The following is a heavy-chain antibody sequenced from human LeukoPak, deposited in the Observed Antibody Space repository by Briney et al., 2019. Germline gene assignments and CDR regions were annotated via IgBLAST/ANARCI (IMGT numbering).Heavy chain of an antibody. V-gene: IGHV3-23*01. D-gene: IGHD3-3*01. CDR2: ISGSGGST. CDR3: AKSSLRFLEWLFDY. CDR1: GFTFSSYA. Sequence: GASLRLSCAASGFTFSSYAMSWVRQAPGKGLEWVSAISGSGGSTYYADSVKGRFTIPRDNSKNTLYLQMNSLRAEDTAVYYCAKSSLRFLEWLFDYWGQGTLVTVSS. J-gene: IGHJ4*02.